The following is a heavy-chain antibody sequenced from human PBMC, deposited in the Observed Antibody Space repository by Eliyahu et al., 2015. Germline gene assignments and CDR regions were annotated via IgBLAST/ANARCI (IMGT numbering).Heavy chain of an antibody. D-gene: IGHD3-10*01. V-gene: IGHV4-39*01. CDR1: GGSISSSSYY. CDR3: ARPGSGANRGAGAFDI. CDR2: IYYSGST. Sequence: QLQLQESGPGLVKPSETLSLTCTVSGGSISSSSYYWGWIRQPPGKGLEWIGSIYYSGSTYYNPSLKSRVTISVDTSKNQFSLKLSSVTAADTAVYYCARPGSGANRGAGAFDIWGQGTMVTVSS. J-gene: IGHJ3*02.